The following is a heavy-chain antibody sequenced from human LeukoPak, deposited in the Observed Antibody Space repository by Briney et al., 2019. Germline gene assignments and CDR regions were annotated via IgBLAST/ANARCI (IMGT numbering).Heavy chain of an antibody. V-gene: IGHV5-51*01. CDR2: IYPGDSDI. Sequence: KISCKGSGYSFPSYWIGWVRQMPGKGLEWMGIIYPGDSDIRYSPSFQGQVTISSDKSISTAYLQWSSLKASDTAMYYCATSIGSQNYFHYWGQGTLVTVSS. CDR3: ATSIGSQNYFHY. D-gene: IGHD1-26*01. J-gene: IGHJ4*02. CDR1: GYSFPSYW.